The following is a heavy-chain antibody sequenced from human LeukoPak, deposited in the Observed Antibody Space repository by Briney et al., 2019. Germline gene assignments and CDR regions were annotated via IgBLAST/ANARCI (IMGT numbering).Heavy chain of an antibody. CDR2: IYTSGST. CDR1: GGSISSYY. J-gene: IGHJ5*02. D-gene: IGHD5-12*01. CDR3: ARAPAYSGYEVSGDWFDP. V-gene: IGHV4-4*07. Sequence: SETLSLTCTVSGGSISSYYWSWIRQPAGKGLEWIGRIYTSGSTNYNPSLKSRATMSVDTSKNQFSLKLSSVTAADTAVYYCARAPAYSGYEVSGDWFDPWGQGTLVTVSS.